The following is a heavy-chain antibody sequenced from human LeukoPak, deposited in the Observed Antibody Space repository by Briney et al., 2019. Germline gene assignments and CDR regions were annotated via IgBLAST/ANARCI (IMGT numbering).Heavy chain of an antibody. J-gene: IGHJ4*02. CDR3: ARDLGNYDFWSGSHFDY. CDR2: ISSSSSTI. Sequence: GGSLRLSCAASGFTFSSYSMNWVRQAPGKGVEGVSYISSSSSTIYYADSVKGRFTISRDNAKNSLYLQMNSLRAEDTAVYYCARDLGNYDFWSGSHFDYWGQGTLVTVSS. V-gene: IGHV3-48*01. CDR1: GFTFSSYS. D-gene: IGHD3-3*01.